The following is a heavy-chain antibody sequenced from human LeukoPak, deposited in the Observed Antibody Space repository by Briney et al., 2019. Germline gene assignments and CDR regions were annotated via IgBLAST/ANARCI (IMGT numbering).Heavy chain of an antibody. CDR2: IIPIFGTA. CDR3: ARTGYDYVWGQGYYYYYMDV. CDR1: GGTFSSYA. V-gene: IGHV1-69*13. J-gene: IGHJ6*03. D-gene: IGHD3-16*01. Sequence: SVKVSCKASGGTFSSYAISWVRQAPGQGLEWMGGIIPIFGTANYAQKFQGRVTITADESTSTAYMELSSLRSEDTAVYYCARTGYDYVWGQGYYYYYMDVWGKGTTVTVSS.